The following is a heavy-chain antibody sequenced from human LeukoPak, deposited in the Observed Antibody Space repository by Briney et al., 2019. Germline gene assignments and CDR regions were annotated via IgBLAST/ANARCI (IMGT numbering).Heavy chain of an antibody. J-gene: IGHJ4*02. D-gene: IGHD2-15*01. Sequence: LGTLSLTCAVYGGSFSGYYWSWIRQPPGKGLEWIGEINHSGSTNYNPSLKSRVTISVDTFKNQFSLKLSSVTAADTAVYYCAEGYCSGGSCYSYWGQGTLVTVSS. CDR1: GGSFSGYY. V-gene: IGHV4-34*01. CDR2: INHSGST. CDR3: AEGYCSGGSCYSY.